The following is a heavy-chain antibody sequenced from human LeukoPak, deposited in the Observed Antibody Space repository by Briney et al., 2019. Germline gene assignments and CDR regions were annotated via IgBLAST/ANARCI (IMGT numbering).Heavy chain of an antibody. CDR3: ASSYDSSGYYLRSDAFDI. Sequence: ASVKVSCKASGYTFTGYYMHWVRQAPGQGLEWMGWINPNSGGTNYAQKFQGRVTMTRDTSISTAYMELSRLRFDDTAVYYCASSYDSSGYYLRSDAFDIWGQGKMVTVSS. J-gene: IGHJ3*02. D-gene: IGHD3-22*01. CDR1: GYTFTGYY. CDR2: INPNSGGT. V-gene: IGHV1-2*02.